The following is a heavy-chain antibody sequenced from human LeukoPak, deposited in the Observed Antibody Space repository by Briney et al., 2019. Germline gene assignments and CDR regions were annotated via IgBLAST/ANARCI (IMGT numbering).Heavy chain of an antibody. Sequence: GGSLRLSCAASGFTFDDYAMHWVRQAPGKGLEWVSGISWNSGSIGYADSVKGRFTISRDNAKNSLYLQMNSLRAEDTALYYCATAAGTRGLFEYFQHWGQGTLVTVSS. CDR2: ISWNSGSI. CDR3: ATAAGTRGLFEYFQH. J-gene: IGHJ1*01. D-gene: IGHD6-13*01. V-gene: IGHV3-9*01. CDR1: GFTFDDYA.